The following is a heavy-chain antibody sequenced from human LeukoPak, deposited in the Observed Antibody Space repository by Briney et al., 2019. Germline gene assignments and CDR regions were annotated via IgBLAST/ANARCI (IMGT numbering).Heavy chain of an antibody. D-gene: IGHD5-24*01. CDR1: GGSFSGHY. J-gene: IGHJ3*02. CDR2: INHSGST. Sequence: SETLSLTCAVYGGSFSGHYWSWIRQPPGKGLEWIGEINHSGSTNYNPSLKSRVTISVDTSKNQFSLKLSSVTAADTAVYYCARGFRWLQLRAFDIWGQGTMVTVSS. CDR3: ARGFRWLQLRAFDI. V-gene: IGHV4-34*01.